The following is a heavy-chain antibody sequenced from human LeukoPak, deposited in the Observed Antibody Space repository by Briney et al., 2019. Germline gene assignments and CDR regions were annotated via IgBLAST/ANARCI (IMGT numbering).Heavy chain of an antibody. J-gene: IGHJ3*02. V-gene: IGHV4-59*08. D-gene: IGHD6-19*01. CDR3: ARLIAVTGSAAFDI. CDR1: GGSISSGY. Sequence: SETLSLTCTVSGGSISSGYWSWIRQPPGKGLEWIAYINYSGSTNYNPSLKSRVTISVETSKNQFSLNLRSVTAADTAVYYCARLIAVTGSAAFDIWGQGTMVTVSS. CDR2: INYSGST.